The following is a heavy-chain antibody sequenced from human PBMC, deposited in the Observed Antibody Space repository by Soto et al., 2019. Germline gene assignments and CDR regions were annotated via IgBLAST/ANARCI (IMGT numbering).Heavy chain of an antibody. CDR3: ARGLGDAAIAAAGPYSSGWPYFDY. V-gene: IGHV1-46*01. CDR2: INPSGGST. J-gene: IGHJ4*02. CDR1: GYTFTSYY. Sequence: GASVKVSCKASGYTFTSYYMHWVRQAPGQGLEWMGIINPSGGSTSYAQKFQGRVTMTRDTSTSTVYMELSSLRSEDTAVYYCARGLGDAAIAAAGPYSSGWPYFDYWGQGTLVTVSS. D-gene: IGHD6-19*01.